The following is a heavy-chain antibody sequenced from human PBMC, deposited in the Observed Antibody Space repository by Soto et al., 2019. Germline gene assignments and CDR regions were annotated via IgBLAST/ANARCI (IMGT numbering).Heavy chain of an antibody. V-gene: IGHV1-69*01. J-gene: IGHJ5*02. CDR2: IITFCGTP. CDR1: GGTFSSYG. Sequence: QVQLVQSGAEVKKPGSSVKVSCKASGGTFSSYGVSWVRQAPGHGLECMGGIITFCGTPNYAQNCQGRLTITADEATSTAYMALNRLIPADTAVYFCARADQTSYDWNDLVNWLDPWGQGTLVTVSS. D-gene: IGHD1-1*01. CDR3: ARADQTSYDWNDLVNWLDP.